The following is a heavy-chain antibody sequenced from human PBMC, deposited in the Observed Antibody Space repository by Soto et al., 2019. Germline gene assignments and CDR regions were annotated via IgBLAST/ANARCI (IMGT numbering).Heavy chain of an antibody. CDR2: ISYTGRT. CDR1: SLTSGSYY. CDR3: AREWGLLPYYVMNV. J-gene: IGHJ6*02. Sequence: SLTSGSYYWTWLRQPPGKGLEWIGYISYTGRTKYNPSLQSRVTISVDTSKNDFSLNLSSVTAADTAVYFCAREWGLLPYYVMNVWGHGTAVTVSS. D-gene: IGHD7-27*01. V-gene: IGHV4-61*03.